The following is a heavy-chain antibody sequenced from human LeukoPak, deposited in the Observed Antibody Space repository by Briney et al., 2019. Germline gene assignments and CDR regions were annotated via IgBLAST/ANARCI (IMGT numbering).Heavy chain of an antibody. CDR2: IYYSGST. Sequence: SETLSPTCTVSGGSISSGGYYWSWIRQHPGKGLEWIGYIYYSGSTYYNPSLKSRVTISVDTSKNQFSLKLSSVTAADTAVYYCAREGFSGDDYYYYYMDVWGKGTTVTVSS. D-gene: IGHD2-15*01. J-gene: IGHJ6*03. CDR1: GGSISSGGYY. CDR3: AREGFSGDDYYYYYMDV. V-gene: IGHV4-31*03.